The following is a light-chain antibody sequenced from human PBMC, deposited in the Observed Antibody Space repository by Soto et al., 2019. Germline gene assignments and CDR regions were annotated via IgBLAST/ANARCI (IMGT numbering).Light chain of an antibody. CDR3: LQDYNYPLT. CDR1: QGIRND. CDR2: AAS. V-gene: IGKV1-6*01. J-gene: IGKJ4*01. Sequence: ALPLTQSPSSLSASVGDRVTITCRASQGIRNDLGWYQQKPGKAPKLLIYAASSLQSGVPSRFSGSGSGTDFTLTISSLQPEDFATYYCLQDYNYPLTFGGGTKVDI.